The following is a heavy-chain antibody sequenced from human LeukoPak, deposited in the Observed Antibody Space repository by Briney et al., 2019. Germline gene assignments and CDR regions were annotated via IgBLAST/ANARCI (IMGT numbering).Heavy chain of an antibody. CDR3: AREGGYDPFEY. Sequence: GGSLRLSCAASGITFSYYWMHWVRQAPGKGLVWVSRIDADGTSATYADSVKGRFTISRDNAKNTLYLHMNSLRAEDTAVYYCAREGGYDPFEYWGQGTLVTVSS. J-gene: IGHJ4*02. CDR2: IDADGTSA. D-gene: IGHD5-12*01. CDR1: GITFSYYW. V-gene: IGHV3-74*01.